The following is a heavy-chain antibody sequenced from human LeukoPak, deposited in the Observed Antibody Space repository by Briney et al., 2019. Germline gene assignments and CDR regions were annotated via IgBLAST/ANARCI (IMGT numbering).Heavy chain of an antibody. CDR1: GFAFSSYW. CDR2: ISNDGTTT. J-gene: IGHJ4*02. CDR3: VRDGPLGGYFDY. D-gene: IGHD3-16*01. Sequence: GGSLRLSCAASGFAFSSYWMYWVRQAPGKGLVWVSRISNDGTTTNYADSVKGRFAVSRDNAKNTMYLQMNSLRTEDTAVYYCVRDGPLGGYFDYWGQGALVTVSS. V-gene: IGHV3-74*01.